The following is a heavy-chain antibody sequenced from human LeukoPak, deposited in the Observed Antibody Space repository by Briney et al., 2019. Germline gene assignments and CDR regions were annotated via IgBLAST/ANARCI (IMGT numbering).Heavy chain of an antibody. V-gene: IGHV3-21*01. J-gene: IGHJ6*03. CDR2: ISSSSSYI. D-gene: IGHD3-16*01. CDR1: GLTFSSYS. Sequence: GGSLRLSCAASGLTFSSYSMNWVRQAPGKGLEWVSSISSSSSYIYYADSVKGRFTISRDNAKNSLYLQMNSLRAEDTAVYYCAKEGDQFRGYLDAWGKGTTVTVSS. CDR3: AKEGDQFRGYLDA.